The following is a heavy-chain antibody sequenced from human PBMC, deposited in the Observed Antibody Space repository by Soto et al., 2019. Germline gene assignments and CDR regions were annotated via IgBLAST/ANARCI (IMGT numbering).Heavy chain of an antibody. CDR2: IIPIFGTA. Sequence: VKVSCKASGGTFSSYAISWVRQAPGQGLEWMGGIIPIFGTANYAQKFQGRVTITADESTSTAYMELSSLRSEDTAVYYCARGGNIGVVTDPYYFDYWGQGTLVTVSS. V-gene: IGHV1-69*13. CDR3: ARGGNIGVVTDPYYFDY. J-gene: IGHJ4*02. D-gene: IGHD2-21*01. CDR1: GGTFSSYA.